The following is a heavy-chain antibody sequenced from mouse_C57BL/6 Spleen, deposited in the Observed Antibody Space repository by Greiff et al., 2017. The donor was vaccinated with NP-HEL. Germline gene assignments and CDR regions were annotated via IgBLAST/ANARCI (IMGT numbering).Heavy chain of an antibody. J-gene: IGHJ3*01. CDR1: GYTFTDYY. D-gene: IGHD1-2*01. Sequence: VQLQQSGAELVRPGASVKLSCKASGYTFTDYYINWVKQRPGQGLEWIARIYPGSGNTYYNEKFKGKATLTAEKSSNTAYMQLSSLTSEDSAVYFCASQAGYGFAYWGQGTLVTVSA. CDR2: IYPGSGNT. CDR3: ASQAGYGFAY. V-gene: IGHV1-76*01.